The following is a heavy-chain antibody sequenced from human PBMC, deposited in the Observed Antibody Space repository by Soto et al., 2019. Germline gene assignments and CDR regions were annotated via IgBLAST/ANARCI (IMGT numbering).Heavy chain of an antibody. J-gene: IGHJ6*02. D-gene: IGHD3-10*01. CDR2: ISSSSSYI. V-gene: IGHV3-21*01. Sequence: LRLSCAASGFTFSSYSMNWVRQAPGKGLEWVSSISSSSSYIYYADSVKGRFTISRDNAKNSLYLQMNSLRAEDTAVYYCARDIRFGAYYYYYGMDVWGQGTTVTVSS. CDR1: GFTFSSYS. CDR3: ARDIRFGAYYYYYGMDV.